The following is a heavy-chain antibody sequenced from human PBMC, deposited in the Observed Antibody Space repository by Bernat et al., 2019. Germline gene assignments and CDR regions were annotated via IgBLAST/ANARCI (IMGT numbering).Heavy chain of an antibody. D-gene: IGHD1-26*01. J-gene: IGHJ6*02. V-gene: IGHV3-23*01. CDR2: VSGGGGST. Sequence: EVQLLESGGGLVQPGGSLRLSCAASGFPFRFSTYVLNWVRQAPGKGLEWVSVVSGGGGSTYYADSVKGRFTISRDNSKNTVYLQMNSLRAEDTALFYCAILGGNYDGMDVWGQGTTVSVSS. CDR3: AILGGNYDGMDV. CDR1: GFPFRFSTYV.